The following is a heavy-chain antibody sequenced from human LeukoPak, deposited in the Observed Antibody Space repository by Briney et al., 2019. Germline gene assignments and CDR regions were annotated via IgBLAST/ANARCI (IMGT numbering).Heavy chain of an antibody. CDR1: GGSISSSSYY. D-gene: IGHD3-3*01. J-gene: IGHJ4*02. V-gene: IGHV4-39*01. CDR3: ARWQVADIRFSPPDGNYFDY. CDR2: IYYSGST. Sequence: PSETLSLTCTVSGGSISSSSYYWGWIRQPPGKGLEWIGSIYYSGSTYYNPSLKSRVTISVDTSKNQFSLKLSSVTAADTAVYYCARWQVADIRFSPPDGNYFDYWGQGTLVTVSS.